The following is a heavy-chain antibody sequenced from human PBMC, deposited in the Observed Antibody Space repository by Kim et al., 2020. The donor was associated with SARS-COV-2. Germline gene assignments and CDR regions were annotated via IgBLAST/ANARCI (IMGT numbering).Heavy chain of an antibody. Sequence: YAQKFQGRVTITADESTSTAYMELSSLRSEDTAVYYCARGTGTKAGTFDYWGQGTLVTVSS. V-gene: IGHV1-69*01. D-gene: IGHD1-7*01. J-gene: IGHJ4*02. CDR3: ARGTGTKAGTFDY.